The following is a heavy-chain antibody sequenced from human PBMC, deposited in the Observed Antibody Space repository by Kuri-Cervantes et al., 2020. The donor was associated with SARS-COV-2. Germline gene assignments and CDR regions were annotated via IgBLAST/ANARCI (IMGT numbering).Heavy chain of an antibody. V-gene: IGHV3-9*01. J-gene: IGHJ3*02. Sequence: SLKISCAASGFTFSSYAMHWVRQAPGKGLEWVSGISWNSGSIGYADSVKGRFTISRDNAKNSLYLQMNSLRAEDTASYYCAKEVWFGEVLGAFDIWGQGTMVTVSS. CDR1: GFTFSSYA. CDR3: AKEVWFGEVLGAFDI. D-gene: IGHD3-10*01. CDR2: ISWNSGSI.